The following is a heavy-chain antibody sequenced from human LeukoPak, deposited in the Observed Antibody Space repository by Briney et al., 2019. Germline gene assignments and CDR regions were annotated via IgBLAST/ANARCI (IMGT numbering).Heavy chain of an antibody. Sequence: GGSLRLSCAASGFIFSNYAMSWVRQAPGKGLEWVSSISSSSSYIYYADSVKGRFTISRDNAKNSLYLQMNSLRAEDTAVYYCARTGGNREDYWGQGTLVTVSS. CDR1: GFIFSNYA. V-gene: IGHV3-21*01. J-gene: IGHJ4*02. CDR2: ISSSSSYI. CDR3: ARTGGNREDY. D-gene: IGHD4-23*01.